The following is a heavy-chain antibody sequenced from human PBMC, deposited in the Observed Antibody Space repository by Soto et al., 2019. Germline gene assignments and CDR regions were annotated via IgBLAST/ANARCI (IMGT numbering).Heavy chain of an antibody. Sequence: GGSLRLSCAASGFTFDDYAMHWVRQAPGKGLEWVSGISWNSGSIGYADSVKGRFTISRDNAKNSLYLQMNSLRAEDTALYYCAKAWSSSWLYYFDYWGQGTLVTVSS. V-gene: IGHV3-9*01. D-gene: IGHD6-13*01. CDR1: GFTFDDYA. CDR3: AKAWSSSWLYYFDY. CDR2: ISWNSGSI. J-gene: IGHJ4*02.